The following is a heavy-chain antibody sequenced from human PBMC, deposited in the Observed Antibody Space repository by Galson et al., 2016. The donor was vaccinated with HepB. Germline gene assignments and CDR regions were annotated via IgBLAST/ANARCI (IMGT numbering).Heavy chain of an antibody. V-gene: IGHV3-30*04. CDR3: ARDNTILWFGELIGNAFDT. Sequence: SLRLSCAASGFTFSSYAMHWVRQAPGKGLEWVAVISYDGSTKYYADSVKGRFTISRDNSKNTLYLQMNSLRAEDTAVYYCARDNTILWFGELIGNAFDTWGQGTLVTVSS. D-gene: IGHD3-10*01. CDR2: ISYDGSTK. J-gene: IGHJ3*02. CDR1: GFTFSSYA.